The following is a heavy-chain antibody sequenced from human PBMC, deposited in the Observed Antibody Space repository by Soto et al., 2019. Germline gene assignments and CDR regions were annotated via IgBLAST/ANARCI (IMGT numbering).Heavy chain of an antibody. CDR1: GGSISSYY. Sequence: ASETLSLTCTVSGGSISSYYWSWIRQPPGKGLEWIGYIYYSGSTNYNPSLKSRVTISVDTSKNQFSLKLSSVTAADTAVYYCARDSGPAGYYDFWSGYGVGYYYYMDVWGKGTTVTVSS. CDR3: ARDSGPAGYYDFWSGYGVGYYYYMDV. D-gene: IGHD3-3*01. V-gene: IGHV4-59*01. J-gene: IGHJ6*03. CDR2: IYYSGST.